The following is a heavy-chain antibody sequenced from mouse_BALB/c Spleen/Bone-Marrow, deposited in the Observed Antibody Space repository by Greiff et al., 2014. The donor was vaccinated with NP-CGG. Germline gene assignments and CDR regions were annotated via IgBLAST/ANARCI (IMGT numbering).Heavy chain of an antibody. V-gene: IGHV5-17*02. Sequence: VQLKESGGGLVQPGGSRKLSCAASGFTFSSFGTHWVRQAPEKGLEWVAYISGGSSIIYYADTVKGRFTISRDNPKNTLFLQMTSLRSEDTAIYYCARKDYFGYAAMDYWGQGTSVTVSS. D-gene: IGHD1-2*01. CDR1: GFTFSSFG. CDR2: ISGGSSII. J-gene: IGHJ4*01. CDR3: ARKDYFGYAAMDY.